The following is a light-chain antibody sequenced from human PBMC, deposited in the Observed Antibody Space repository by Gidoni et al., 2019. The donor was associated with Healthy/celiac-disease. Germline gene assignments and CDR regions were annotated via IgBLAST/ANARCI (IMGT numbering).Light chain of an antibody. CDR3: QQYGSSLLT. J-gene: IGKJ4*01. V-gene: IGKV3D-20*01. CDR1: QSVSRSY. Sequence: EIVLTQSPATLSLSPGERATLSCGASQSVSRSYLAWYQQKPGLAPRLLIYDASSRATGIPDRFSGSGSGTDFTLTISRLEPEDFAAYYCQQYGSSLLTFGGGTKVEIK. CDR2: DAS.